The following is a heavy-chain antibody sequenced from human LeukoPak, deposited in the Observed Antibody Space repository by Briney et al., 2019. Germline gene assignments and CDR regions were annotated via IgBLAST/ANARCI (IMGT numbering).Heavy chain of an antibody. CDR1: GFTFSSYA. CDR3: ANLYGDYPDY. CDR2: ISSNGGST. D-gene: IGHD4-17*01. J-gene: IGHJ4*02. V-gene: IGHV3-64*04. Sequence: GGSLRLSCSASGFTFSSYAMHWVRQAPGKGLEYVSAISSNGGSTYYADSVKGRFTISRDNSKNTLYLQMNSLRADDTAVYYCANLYGDYPDYWGQGTLVTVSS.